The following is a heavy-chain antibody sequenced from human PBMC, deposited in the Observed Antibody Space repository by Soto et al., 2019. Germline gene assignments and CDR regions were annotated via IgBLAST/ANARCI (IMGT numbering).Heavy chain of an antibody. D-gene: IGHD6-19*01. V-gene: IGHV4-34*01. J-gene: IGHJ5*02. CDR2: INHSGST. CDR1: GGSFSGYY. Sequence: PSETLSLTCAVYGGSFSGYYWSWIRQPPGKGLEWIGEINHSGSTNYNPSLKSRVTISVYTSKNQFSLKLSSVTAADTAVYYCARGRGYSSGWYWFDPWGQGTLVTVSS. CDR3: ARGRGYSSGWYWFDP.